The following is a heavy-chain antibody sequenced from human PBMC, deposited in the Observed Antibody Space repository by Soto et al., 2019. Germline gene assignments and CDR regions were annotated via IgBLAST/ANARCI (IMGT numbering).Heavy chain of an antibody. V-gene: IGHV1-69*01. CDR2: IIPIFGTA. D-gene: IGHD3-9*01. CDR3: ATAQAADIQKDGGAFDI. Sequence: QVQLVQSGAEVKKPGSSVKVSCKASGGTFSSYAISWVRQAPGQGLEWMGGIIPIFGTANYAQKFQGRVTITADEPTRTAYMELSSLRSEDTAVYYCATAQAADIQKDGGAFDIWGQGTMVTVSS. J-gene: IGHJ3*02. CDR1: GGTFSSYA.